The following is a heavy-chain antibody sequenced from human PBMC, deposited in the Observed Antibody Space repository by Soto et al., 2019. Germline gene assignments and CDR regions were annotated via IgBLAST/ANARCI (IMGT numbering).Heavy chain of an antibody. D-gene: IGHD3-9*01. V-gene: IGHV1-46*03. CDR1: GYTFTKFH. CDR2: IDPSGGVT. Sequence: ASVKVSCKASGYTFTKFHIHWVRQAPGQGLEWMGMIDPSGGVTRDAQRFQGRITMTSDTSTSSVYMELRGLTSEDTAVYYCARGGPLTGFASSFDYWGQGTLVTVSS. CDR3: ARGGPLTGFASSFDY. J-gene: IGHJ4*02.